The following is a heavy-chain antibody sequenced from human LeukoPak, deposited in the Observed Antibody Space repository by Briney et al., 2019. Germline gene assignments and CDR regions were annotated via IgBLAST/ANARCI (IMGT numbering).Heavy chain of an antibody. CDR2: IKSKTDGGTT. Sequence: GGSLRLSCAASGFTLSSYSMNWVRQAPGKGLEWVGRIKSKTDGGTTDYAVPVKGRFTISRDDSKNTLYLQMNSLKTEDTAVYYCSTITYYYDNSGYPYWGQGTLVTVSS. D-gene: IGHD3-22*01. CDR3: STITYYYDNSGYPY. CDR1: GFTLSSYS. J-gene: IGHJ4*02. V-gene: IGHV3-15*01.